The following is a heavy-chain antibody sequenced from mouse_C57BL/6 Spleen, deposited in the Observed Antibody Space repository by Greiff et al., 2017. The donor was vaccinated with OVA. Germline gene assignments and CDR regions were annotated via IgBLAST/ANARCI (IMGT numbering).Heavy chain of an antibody. CDR2: INPYNGGT. CDR1: GYTFTDYY. D-gene: IGHD3-2*02. J-gene: IGHJ2*01. V-gene: IGHV1-19*01. Sequence: EVKLMESGPVLVKPGASVKMSCKASGYTFTDYYMNWVKQSHGKSLEWIGVINPYNGGTSYNQKFKGKATLTVDKSSSTAYMELNSLTSEDSAVYYCARGGDSSGFPYYFDYWGQGTTLTVSS. CDR3: ARGGDSSGFPYYFDY.